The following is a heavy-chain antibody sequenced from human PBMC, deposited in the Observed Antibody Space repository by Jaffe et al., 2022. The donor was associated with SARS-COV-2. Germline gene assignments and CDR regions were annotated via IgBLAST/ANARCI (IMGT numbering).Heavy chain of an antibody. V-gene: IGHV4-59*01. Sequence: QVQLQESGPGLVKPSETLSLTCTVSGGSISSYYWSWIRQPPGKGLEWIGYIYYSGSTNYNPSLKSRVTISVDTSKNQFSLKLSSVTAADTAVYYCARDKGYGAYFDLWGRGTLVTVSS. D-gene: IGHD5-12*01. CDR2: IYYSGST. CDR1: GGSISSYY. J-gene: IGHJ2*01. CDR3: ARDKGYGAYFDL.